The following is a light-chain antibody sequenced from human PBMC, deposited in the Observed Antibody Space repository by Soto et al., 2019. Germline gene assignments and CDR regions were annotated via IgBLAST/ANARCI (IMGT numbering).Light chain of an antibody. CDR3: QQYNSYSRT. V-gene: IGKV1-5*03. CDR1: QSISTW. Sequence: DIQTTQSPSTLSASVGDRVTITCRANQSISTWLAWYQQEPGKAPKPLIYKASHLDSGVPSRFSGSGSGTEFTLTISSLQPDDFATYYCQQYNSYSRTFGQGTKVEIK. J-gene: IGKJ1*01. CDR2: KAS.